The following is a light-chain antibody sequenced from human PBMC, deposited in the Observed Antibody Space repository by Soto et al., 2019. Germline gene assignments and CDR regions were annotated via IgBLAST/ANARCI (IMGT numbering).Light chain of an antibody. CDR3: AAWDVSLDGPV. Sequence: QSVLTQPPSASGTPGQRVTISCSGSYSHIGTNTVNWYQQVPGTAPKLLIYRNSQRPSGVPDRFSGSKSGTSASLAISGLQSDDEADYYCAAWDVSLDGPVFGGGTKLTVL. CDR1: YSHIGTNT. J-gene: IGLJ3*02. V-gene: IGLV1-44*01. CDR2: RNS.